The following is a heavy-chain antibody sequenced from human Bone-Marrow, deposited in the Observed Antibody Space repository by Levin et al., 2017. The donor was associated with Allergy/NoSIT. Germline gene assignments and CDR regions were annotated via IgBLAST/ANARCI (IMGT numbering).Heavy chain of an antibody. J-gene: IGHJ5*02. Sequence: GGSLRLSCAASGFTVSSNYMSWVRQAPGKGLEWVSVIYSGGSTYYADSVKGRFTISRDNSKNTLYLQMNSLRAEDTAVYYCARDGAAGRGVTGYNWFDPWGQGTLVTVSS. CDR1: GFTVSSNY. D-gene: IGHD2-15*01. CDR3: ARDGAAGRGVTGYNWFDP. CDR2: IYSGGST. V-gene: IGHV3-66*01.